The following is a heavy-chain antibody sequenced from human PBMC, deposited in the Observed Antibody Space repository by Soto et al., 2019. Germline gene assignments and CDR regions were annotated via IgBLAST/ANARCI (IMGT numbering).Heavy chain of an antibody. D-gene: IGHD1-1*01. CDR1: GFTFSSYG. Sequence: GGSLRLSCAASGFTFSSYGMHWVRQAPGKGLEWVAVISYDGSNKYYADSVKGRFTVSRDNSKNTLYLQMNSLRAEDTAIYYCARQVTTGRRVDYYYYYMDVWGKGTTVTVSS. CDR2: ISYDGSNK. J-gene: IGHJ6*03. V-gene: IGHV3-30*03. CDR3: ARQVTTGRRVDYYYYYMDV.